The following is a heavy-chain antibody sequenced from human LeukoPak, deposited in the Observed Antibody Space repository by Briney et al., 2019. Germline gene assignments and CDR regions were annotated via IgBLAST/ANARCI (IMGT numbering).Heavy chain of an antibody. D-gene: IGHD3-10*01. CDR1: GFTFDDYG. J-gene: IGHJ3*02. CDR2: INWNGGST. CDR3: VFSNYGPYLYGINI. V-gene: IGHV3-20*01. Sequence: TGGSLRLSCAASGFTFDDYGMNWVRQAPGKGLEWVSGINWNGGSTSYADSVKGRFTISRDNAKNSLSLQMNSLRAEDTAVYHCVFSNYGPYLYGINIWGQGTMVTVSS.